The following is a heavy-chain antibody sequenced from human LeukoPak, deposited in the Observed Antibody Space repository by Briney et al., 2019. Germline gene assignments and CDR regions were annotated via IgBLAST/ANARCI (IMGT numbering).Heavy chain of an antibody. J-gene: IGHJ6*02. D-gene: IGHD2/OR15-2a*01. CDR3: ARPQYGGYYYYGMDV. Sequence: ASVKVTCKASGYTFTGYYMHWVRQAPGQGLEWMGWINPNSGGTNYAQKFQGRVTMTRDTSISTAYMELSRLRSDDTAVYYCARPQYGGYYYYGMDVWGQGTTVTVSS. CDR1: GYTFTGYY. V-gene: IGHV1-2*02. CDR2: INPNSGGT.